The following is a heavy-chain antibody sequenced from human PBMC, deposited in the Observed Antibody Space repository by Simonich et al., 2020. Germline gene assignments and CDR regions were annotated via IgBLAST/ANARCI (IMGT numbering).Heavy chain of an antibody. V-gene: IGHV4-34*01. CDR3: ARGLRVAAAGTAFQH. D-gene: IGHD6-13*01. CDR1: GGSFSGYY. J-gene: IGHJ1*01. CDR2: INPSRRT. Sequence: QVQLQQWGAGLLKPSETLSLTCAVYGGSFSGYYWSWIRQPPGKGLEWIGEINPSRRTNYNPSLKSRVTISVDTSKNQFSLKLSSVTAADTAVYYCARGLRVAAAGTAFQHWGQGTLVTVSS.